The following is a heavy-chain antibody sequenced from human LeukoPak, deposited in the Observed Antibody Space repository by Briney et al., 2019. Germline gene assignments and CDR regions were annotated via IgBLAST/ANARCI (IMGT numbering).Heavy chain of an antibody. CDR1: GFTFSSYS. CDR3: ARDYTYCSGSRCYDRFDY. V-gene: IGHV3-21*01. D-gene: IGHD2-15*01. Sequence: GGSLRLSCAASGFTFSSYSMNWVSQAPGKGLEWVSSISSSSSYIYYADSVKGRFTISRDNAKNSLYLQMNSLTAEDTAVYYCARDYTYCSGSRCYDRFDYWGQGIRVTVSS. J-gene: IGHJ4*02. CDR2: ISSSSSYI.